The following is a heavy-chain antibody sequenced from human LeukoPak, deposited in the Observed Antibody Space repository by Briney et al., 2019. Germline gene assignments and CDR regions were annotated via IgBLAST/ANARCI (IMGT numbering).Heavy chain of an antibody. CDR3: AREKTGTTGRYYYYYMDV. Sequence: SETLSLTCTVSGGSISSGSYYWSWIRQPAGKGLEWIGRIYTSGSTNYNPSLKSRVTISVDTSKNQFSLKLSSVTAADTAVYYCAREKTGTTGRYYYYYMDVWGKGTTVTISS. CDR1: GGSISSGSYY. V-gene: IGHV4-61*02. D-gene: IGHD1-1*01. J-gene: IGHJ6*03. CDR2: IYTSGST.